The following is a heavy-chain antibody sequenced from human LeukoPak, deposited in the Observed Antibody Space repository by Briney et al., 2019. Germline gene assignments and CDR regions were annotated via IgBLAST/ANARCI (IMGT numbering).Heavy chain of an antibody. CDR2: IYYSGST. J-gene: IGHJ6*03. V-gene: IGHV4-59*01. CDR1: GGSISSYY. CDR3: ARVPRSYYYYYYMDV. Sequence: SETLSLTCTVSGGSISSYYWSWIRQPPGKGLEWIGYIYYSGSTNYNPSLKSRVTISADASKNQFSLKLSSVTAADTAVYYCARVPRSYYYYYYMDVWGKGTTVTVSS.